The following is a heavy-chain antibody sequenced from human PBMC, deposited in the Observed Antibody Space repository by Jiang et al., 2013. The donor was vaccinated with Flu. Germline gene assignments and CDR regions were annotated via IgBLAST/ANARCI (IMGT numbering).Heavy chain of an antibody. CDR1: GYSFNTYY. V-gene: IGHV1-46*02. CDR3: ARKVGSGSYYDY. Sequence: SVKISCKASGYSFNTYYVHWVRQAPGQGLEWLATINPLGGSTSYAQKFQARVTVTSDTSTSTVHMDLSSLQSEDTAVYYCARKVGSGSYYDYWGQGTLVTVSP. CDR2: INPLGGST. J-gene: IGHJ4*02. D-gene: IGHD1-26*01.